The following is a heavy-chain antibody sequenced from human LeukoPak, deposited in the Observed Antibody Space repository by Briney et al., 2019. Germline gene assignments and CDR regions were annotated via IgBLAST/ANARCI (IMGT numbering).Heavy chain of an antibody. Sequence: GGSLRLSCAASGFSFSNYGMGWVRQAPGKGLEWVSAITGSGGGTYLADSVKGRFTISRDYSKNTLYLQMNSLRAEDTAVYYCAKHRRAATIDYWGQGTLVTVSS. J-gene: IGHJ4*02. CDR1: GFSFSNYG. CDR3: AKHRRAATIDY. CDR2: ITGSGGGT. D-gene: IGHD6-13*01. V-gene: IGHV3-23*01.